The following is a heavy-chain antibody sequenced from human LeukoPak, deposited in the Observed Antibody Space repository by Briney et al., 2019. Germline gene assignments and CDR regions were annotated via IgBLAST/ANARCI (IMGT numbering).Heavy chain of an antibody. J-gene: IGHJ4*02. Sequence: GGSLRLSCAASGFTFSSYEMKWVRQAPGKGLEWVSYISSSGSTIYYADSVKGRFTISRDNAKNSLYLQMNSLRAEDTAVYYCAKNFYGDYNFFFDYWGQGTLVTVSS. V-gene: IGHV3-48*03. D-gene: IGHD4-17*01. CDR3: AKNFYGDYNFFFDY. CDR2: ISSSGSTI. CDR1: GFTFSSYE.